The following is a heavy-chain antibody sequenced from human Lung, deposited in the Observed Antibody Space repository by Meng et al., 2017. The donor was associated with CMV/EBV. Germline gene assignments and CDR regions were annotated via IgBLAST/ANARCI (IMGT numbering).Heavy chain of an antibody. CDR3: AKPFYYYESINYYQDY. J-gene: IGHJ4*02. CDR1: GFTFSSYA. V-gene: IGHV3-23*01. Sequence: ESXKISXAASGFTFSSYAMTWVRQAPGKGLEWVSDISGSGGNTYYADSVKGQFAISRDNSKNTLYLQMNSLRADDTAVYYCAKPFYYYESINYYQDYWGQGTMVTVSS. D-gene: IGHD3-22*01. CDR2: ISGSGGNT.